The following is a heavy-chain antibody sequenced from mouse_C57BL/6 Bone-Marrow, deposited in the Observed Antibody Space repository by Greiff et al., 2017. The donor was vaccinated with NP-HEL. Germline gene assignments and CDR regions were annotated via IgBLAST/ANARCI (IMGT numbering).Heavy chain of an antibody. CDR1: GYTFTSYW. D-gene: IGHD3-3*01. CDR2: IYPGSGST. Sequence: QVQLQQPGAELVKPGASVKMSCKASGYTFTSYWITWVKQRPGQGLEWIGDIYPGSGSTNYNEKFKGKATLTVDTSSSTAYMQLSSLTSEDSAVYYCARRDGSYWYFDVWGTGTTVTVSS. V-gene: IGHV1-55*01. J-gene: IGHJ1*03. CDR3: ARRDGSYWYFDV.